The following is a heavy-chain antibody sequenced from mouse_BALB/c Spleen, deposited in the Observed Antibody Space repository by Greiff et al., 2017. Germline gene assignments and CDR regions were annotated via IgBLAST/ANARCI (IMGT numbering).Heavy chain of an antibody. CDR2: INPSTGYT. V-gene: IGHV1-7*01. CDR1: GYTFTSYW. CDR3: ARWYDYEYYFDY. D-gene: IGHD2-4*01. J-gene: IGHJ2*01. Sequence: QVQLQQSGAELAKPGASVKMSCKASGYTFTSYWMHWVKQRPGQGLEWIGYINPSTGYTEYNQKFKDKATLTADKSSSTAYMQLSSLTSEDSAVYYCARWYDYEYYFDYWGQGTTLTVSS.